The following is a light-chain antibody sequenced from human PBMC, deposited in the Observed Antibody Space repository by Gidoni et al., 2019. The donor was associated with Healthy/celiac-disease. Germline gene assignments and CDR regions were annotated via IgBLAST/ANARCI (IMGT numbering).Light chain of an antibody. Sequence: DIQMTQSPSSLSASVGDRVTITCRASQSISSYLNWYQQKPGKAPKLLIYAAYSLQSGVPSRFSGSGSGTDFTLTISSLQPEDFATYYCQQSYSTLFGQGTKLEIK. V-gene: IGKV1-39*01. J-gene: IGKJ2*01. CDR3: QQSYSTL. CDR2: AAY. CDR1: QSISSY.